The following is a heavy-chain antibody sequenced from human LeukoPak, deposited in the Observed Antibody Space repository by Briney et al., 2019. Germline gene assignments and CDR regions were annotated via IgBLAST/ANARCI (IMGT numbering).Heavy chain of an antibody. CDR1: GFTFSSYS. J-gene: IGHJ4*02. Sequence: GGSLRLSCAASGFTFSSYSMNWVRQAPGKGLEWVSSISSSSSYICYADSVKGRFTISRDNAKNSLYLQMNSLRAEDTAVYYCARDGLDGYNPWFDYWGQGTLVTVSS. CDR3: ARDGLDGYNPWFDY. V-gene: IGHV3-21*01. D-gene: IGHD5-24*01. CDR2: ISSSSSYI.